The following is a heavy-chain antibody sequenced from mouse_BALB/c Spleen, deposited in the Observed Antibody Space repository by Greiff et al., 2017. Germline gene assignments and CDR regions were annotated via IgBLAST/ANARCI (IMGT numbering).Heavy chain of an antibody. Sequence: EVKLMESGPSLVKPSQTLSLTCSVTGDSITSGYWNWIRKFPGNKLEYMGYISYSGSTYYNPSLKSRISITRDTSKNQYYLQLNSVTTEDTATYYCARSYYGNYWFAYWGQGTLVTVSA. CDR1: GDSITSGY. CDR3: ARSYYGNYWFAY. J-gene: IGHJ3*01. V-gene: IGHV3-8*02. D-gene: IGHD2-10*01. CDR2: ISYSGST.